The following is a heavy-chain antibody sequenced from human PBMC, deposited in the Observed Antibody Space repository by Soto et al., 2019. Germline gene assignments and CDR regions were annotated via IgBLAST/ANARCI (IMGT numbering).Heavy chain of an antibody. D-gene: IGHD1-1*01. CDR1: GFTLSTAW. CDR2: IDTSGRGT. CDR3: AKVSELERRPYYYYGMDV. V-gene: IGHV3-74*01. J-gene: IGHJ6*02. Sequence: GGSLRLSCAASGFTLSTAWIHWVRQAPGKGLEWVSRIDTSGRGTSYADSVKGRFTISRDNSKNTLYLQMNSLRAEDTAVYYCAKVSELERRPYYYYGMDVWGQGTTVTVSS.